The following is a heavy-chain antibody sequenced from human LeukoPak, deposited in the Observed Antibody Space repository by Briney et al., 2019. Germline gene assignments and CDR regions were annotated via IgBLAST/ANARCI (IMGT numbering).Heavy chain of an antibody. J-gene: IGHJ6*02. CDR1: GFTFSSYS. CDR3: AREEAAVIQLWSDYYYYGMDV. V-gene: IGHV3-48*01. CDR2: ISSSSSTI. Sequence: GGSLRLSCAASGFTFSSYSMNWVRQAPGKGLEWVSYISSSSSTIYYADSEKGRFTISRDNAKNSLYLQMNSLRAEDTAVYYCAREEAAVIQLWSDYYYYGMDVWGQGTTVTVSS. D-gene: IGHD5-18*01.